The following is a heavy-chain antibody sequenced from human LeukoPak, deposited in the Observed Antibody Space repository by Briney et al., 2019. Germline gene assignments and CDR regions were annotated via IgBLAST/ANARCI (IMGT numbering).Heavy chain of an antibody. CDR1: GFTFSSYA. Sequence: GGSLRLSCAASGFTFSSYAMSWVRQAPGKGLEWVSAISGSGGSTYYADSVKGRFTISRDNSKNTLYLQMNSLRAEDTAVYYCAKDALGGSGWYGLLDYWGQGTLVTVSS. J-gene: IGHJ4*02. V-gene: IGHV3-23*01. D-gene: IGHD6-19*01. CDR2: ISGSGGST. CDR3: AKDALGGSGWYGLLDY.